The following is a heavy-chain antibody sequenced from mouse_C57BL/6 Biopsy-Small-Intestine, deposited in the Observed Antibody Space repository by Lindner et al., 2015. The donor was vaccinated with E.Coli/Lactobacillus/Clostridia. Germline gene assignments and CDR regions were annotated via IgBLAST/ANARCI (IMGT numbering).Heavy chain of an antibody. V-gene: IGHV1-85*01. Sequence: VQLQESGPELVKPGTSVKLSCKASGYTFTNYDINWVKQRPGQGLEWIGFINPSSGYTKYNQKFKDKATLTADKSSSTAYMQLSSLTSEDSAVYYCAPRAWFAYWGQGTLVTVSA. CDR1: GYTFTNYD. D-gene: IGHD3-3*01. CDR3: APRAWFAY. J-gene: IGHJ3*01. CDR2: INPSSGYT.